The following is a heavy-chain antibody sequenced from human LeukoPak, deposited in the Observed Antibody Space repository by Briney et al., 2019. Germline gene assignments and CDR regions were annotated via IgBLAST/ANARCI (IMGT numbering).Heavy chain of an antibody. D-gene: IGHD2-2*01. J-gene: IGHJ4*02. CDR1: GFTFSNYG. CDR3: ARDRLAYAAIETDV. Sequence: PGGSLRLSCATSGFTFSNYGMHWIRQAPGKGLEWVALISDDGNNQYYADSVRGRFTISRDKSKDTLNLEMKRPRADETGVYYCARDRLAYAAIETDVWGLGTLVTVSS. CDR2: ISDDGNNQ. V-gene: IGHV3-30*03.